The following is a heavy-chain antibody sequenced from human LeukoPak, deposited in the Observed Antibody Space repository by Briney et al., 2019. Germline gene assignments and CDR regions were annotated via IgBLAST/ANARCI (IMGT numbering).Heavy chain of an antibody. CDR1: GYTFTSYG. D-gene: IGHD3-10*01. CDR2: ISAYNGNT. CDR3: ARGTMVRGVIPSYYYGMDV. J-gene: IGHJ6*04. Sequence: GASVKVSCKASGYTFTSYGISWVRQAPGQGLEWMGWISAYNGNTNYAQKPQGRVTMTTDTSTSTAYMELRSLRSDDTAVYYCARGTMVRGVIPSYYYGMDVWGKGTTVTVSS. V-gene: IGHV1-18*04.